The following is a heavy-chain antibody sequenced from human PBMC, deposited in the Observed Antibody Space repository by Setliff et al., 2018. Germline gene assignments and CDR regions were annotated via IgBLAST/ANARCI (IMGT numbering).Heavy chain of an antibody. CDR3: TTAHYTGNSRTLDF. CDR2: VSGSGGAT. V-gene: IGHV3-23*01. D-gene: IGHD1-26*01. CDR1: GFTFSSYA. Sequence: GGSLRLSCEASGFTFSSYAMTWVRQAPGRGLEWVSSVSGSGGATYYADSVKGRFDISRDSAKNSLYLQMNNLKTEDTALYYCTTAHYTGNSRTLDFWGPGTLVTVSS. J-gene: IGHJ4*02.